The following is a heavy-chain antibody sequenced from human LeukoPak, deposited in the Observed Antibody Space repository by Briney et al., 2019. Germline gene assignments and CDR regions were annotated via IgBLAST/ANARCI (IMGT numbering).Heavy chain of an antibody. CDR3: ARDRDSSGLYGGADL. D-gene: IGHD6-19*01. V-gene: IGHV3-21*03. CDR1: GFLCRFSN. Sequence: WGSLRLFCATSGFLCRFSNMDLGPQAPGEGLGLVSYISSTNGHTYYADSVNGRLTISRDTAKNSLYLQMNSLRVEDTAIYFCARDRDSSGLYGGADLWGQGVLVTVSA. J-gene: IGHJ5*02. CDR2: ISSTNGHT.